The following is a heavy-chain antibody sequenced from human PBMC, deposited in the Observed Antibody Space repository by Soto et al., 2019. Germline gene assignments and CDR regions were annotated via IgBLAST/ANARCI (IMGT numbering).Heavy chain of an antibody. CDR2: LIPVFDTP. CDR1: SFYA. CDR3: ASTPVTGRYSYYGMDA. J-gene: IGHJ6*02. D-gene: IGHD4-4*01. V-gene: IGHV1-69*13. Sequence: ASVKVSCKTGSFYAVSWVRRAPGQGLEWMGGLIPVFDTPSYAQKFQGRVTITADESKSTAYMELSSLRSEDTALYYCASTPVTGRYSYYGMDAWDQGIEVTVSS.